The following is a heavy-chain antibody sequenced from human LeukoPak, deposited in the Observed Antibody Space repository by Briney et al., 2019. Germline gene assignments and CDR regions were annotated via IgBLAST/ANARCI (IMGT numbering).Heavy chain of an antibody. V-gene: IGHV1-2*02. CDR2: INPNSGGT. D-gene: IGHD3-10*01. Sequence: ASVKVSCKASGYTFTGYYMHWVRQAPGQGLEWMGWINPNSGGTNYAQKFQGRVTMTRDTSISTAYMELSRLRSDDTAVYYCARDHGPITMVRRLLYYYYYGMDVWGQGTTVTVSS. CDR1: GYTFTGYY. CDR3: ARDHGPITMVRRLLYYYYYGMDV. J-gene: IGHJ6*02.